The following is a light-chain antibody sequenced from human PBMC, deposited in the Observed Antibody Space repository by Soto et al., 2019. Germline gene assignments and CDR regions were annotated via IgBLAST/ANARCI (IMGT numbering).Light chain of an antibody. J-gene: IGLJ3*02. CDR1: SSDVGDYNY. V-gene: IGLV2-14*01. Sequence: QSALTQPASVSESPGQSITISCTGTSSDVGDYNYVSWYQQHPGKAPKLMIYEVSNRPSGVSNRFSGSKSGNTASLTISGLQAEDEADYYCSSYTSSNTWVFGGGTQLTVL. CDR3: SSYTSSNTWV. CDR2: EVS.